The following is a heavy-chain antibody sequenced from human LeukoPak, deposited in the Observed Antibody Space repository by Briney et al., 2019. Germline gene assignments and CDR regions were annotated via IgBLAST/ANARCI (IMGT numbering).Heavy chain of an antibody. J-gene: IGHJ2*01. CDR1: AGSISSDY. CDR3: ARDANQGGPVWYFDS. Sequence: SETLSLTCTLPAGSISSDYWSWVRQPPGKGLGWIGYMYYSGSTTYNPPLKSRVTISGQTSKNQVSLKLSSVTAADTAVYYCARDANQGGPVWYFDSWGSGTLGTVSS. D-gene: IGHD1-14*01. CDR2: MYYSGST. V-gene: IGHV4-59*01.